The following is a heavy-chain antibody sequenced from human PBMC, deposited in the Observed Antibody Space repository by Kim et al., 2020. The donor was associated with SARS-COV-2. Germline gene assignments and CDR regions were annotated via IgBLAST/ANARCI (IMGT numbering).Heavy chain of an antibody. D-gene: IGHD1-26*01. CDR1: GFSFSSYS. CDR2: ISSSNTYI. J-gene: IGHJ4*02. CDR3: ARSPVGATPFGY. V-gene: IGHV3-21*01. Sequence: GGSLRLSCAASGFSFSSYSMNWVRQAPGKGLEWVSCISSSNTYIYYADSVKGRFTISRDNAKNSLYLQMNGLRAEDTAVYYCARSPVGATPFGYWGQGTMVTVSS.